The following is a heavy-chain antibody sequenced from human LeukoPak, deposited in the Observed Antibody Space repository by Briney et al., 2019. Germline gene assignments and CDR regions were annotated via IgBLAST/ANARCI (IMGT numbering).Heavy chain of an antibody. V-gene: IGHV4-31*03. CDR1: GDSISSGGYY. CDR2: IYYSGST. D-gene: IGHD2-15*01. CDR3: ARFYCSGGSCYPFDY. J-gene: IGHJ4*02. Sequence: SQTLSLTCTVSGDSISSGGYYWSWIRQHPGKGLEWIGYIYYSGSTYYNPSLKSRVTISVDTSKNQFSLKLSSVTAADTAVYYCARFYCSGGSCYPFDYWGQGTLVTVSS.